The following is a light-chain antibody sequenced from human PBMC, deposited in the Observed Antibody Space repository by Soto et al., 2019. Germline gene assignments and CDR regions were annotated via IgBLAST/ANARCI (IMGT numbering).Light chain of an antibody. CDR1: QSLLQSNGYNY. CDR3: MQALQTPPT. J-gene: IGKJ1*01. Sequence: DIVMTQSPLSLPVIPGEPASSSCRSSQSLLQSNGYNYLDWYLQKPGQSPQLLIYFGSNRASGVPVRFSGSGSGTDFTLKISRVEADDVGVYYCMQALQTPPTFGQGTKVEIK. V-gene: IGKV2-28*01. CDR2: FGS.